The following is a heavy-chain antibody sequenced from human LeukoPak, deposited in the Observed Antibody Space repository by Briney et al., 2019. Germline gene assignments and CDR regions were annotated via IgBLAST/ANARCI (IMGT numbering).Heavy chain of an antibody. J-gene: IGHJ4*02. Sequence: GGSLRLSCAASGLTVSSNYMTWVRQAPGKGLEWVSVIYRDGSTYYADSVKGRFTISRDNSKNTVYLQMNSLRAEDTAVYYCARGLGYCSGGRCYPFDYWGQGTLVTVSS. CDR1: GLTVSSNY. D-gene: IGHD2-15*01. CDR3: ARGLGYCSGGRCYPFDY. CDR2: IYRDGST. V-gene: IGHV3-53*01.